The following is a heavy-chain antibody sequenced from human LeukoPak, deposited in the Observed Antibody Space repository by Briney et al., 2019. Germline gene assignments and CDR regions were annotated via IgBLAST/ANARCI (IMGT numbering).Heavy chain of an antibody. V-gene: IGHV3-23*01. CDR3: AKGSYYDSSGSFYFDY. Sequence: GGSLRLSCAASGFTFSNYGMSWVRQAPGKGLEWVSGISGSGDNTYYADSVKGRFTISRDNSKNTLYVQVNSLGTEDTAAYYCAKGSYYDSSGSFYFDYWGQGTLVTVSS. CDR2: ISGSGDNT. D-gene: IGHD3-22*01. J-gene: IGHJ4*02. CDR1: GFTFSNYG.